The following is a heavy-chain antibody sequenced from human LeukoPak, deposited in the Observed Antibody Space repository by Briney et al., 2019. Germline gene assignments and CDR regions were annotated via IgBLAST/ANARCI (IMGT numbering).Heavy chain of an antibody. CDR2: ISYDGSNK. V-gene: IGHV3-30*18. Sequence: GGSLRLSCAASGFTFSSYGMHWVRQAPGKGLEWVAVISYDGSNKYYADSVKGRFTISRDNSKNTLYLQMNSLRAEDTAVYYCAKGGGFLGYFDYWGQGTLVTGSS. D-gene: IGHD3-3*01. J-gene: IGHJ4*02. CDR3: AKGGGFLGYFDY. CDR1: GFTFSSYG.